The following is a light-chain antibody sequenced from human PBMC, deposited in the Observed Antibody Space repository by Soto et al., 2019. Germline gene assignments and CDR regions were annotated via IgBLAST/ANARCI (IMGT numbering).Light chain of an antibody. CDR1: QSVTSSY. Sequence: PATVSFSPAEGAKVSCRSSQSVTSSYLSWYQQKPGQAPRLLMYGTSTRATGIPARFSGSGSGTEFTLTISSLQSEDFAVYSCLQYHNLWAFGQGTKVDIK. CDR3: LQYHNLWA. CDR2: GTS. J-gene: IGKJ1*01. V-gene: IGKV3D-7*01.